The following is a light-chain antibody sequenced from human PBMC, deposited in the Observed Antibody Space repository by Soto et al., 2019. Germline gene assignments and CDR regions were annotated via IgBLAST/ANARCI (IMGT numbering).Light chain of an antibody. CDR1: QSVLYSSNNKNY. J-gene: IGKJ1*01. V-gene: IGKV4-1*01. Sequence: DIVMTQSPDSLAVSLGERATINCESSQSVLYSSNNKNYLAWYQQKPGQPPKLLIYWASTRDSGVPDRFSGSGSGTDITLTISSLQAEDVAVYYCQQYYSTPKTFGQGTKVDIK. CDR2: WAS. CDR3: QQYYSTPKT.